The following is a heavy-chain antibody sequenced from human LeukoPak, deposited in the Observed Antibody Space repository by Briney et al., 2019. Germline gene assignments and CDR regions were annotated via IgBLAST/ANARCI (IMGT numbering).Heavy chain of an antibody. Sequence: GGSLRLSCAASGFTFSSYGMHWVRQAPGKGLEWVAVIWYDGSNKYYADSVKGRFTISRDNSKNTLYLQMNSLRAEDTAVYCCARDYHSPNLDWLLGYYYYGMDVWGQGTTVTVSS. CDR2: IWYDGSNK. CDR3: ARDYHSPNLDWLLGYYYYGMDV. D-gene: IGHD3-9*01. V-gene: IGHV3-33*01. CDR1: GFTFSSYG. J-gene: IGHJ6*02.